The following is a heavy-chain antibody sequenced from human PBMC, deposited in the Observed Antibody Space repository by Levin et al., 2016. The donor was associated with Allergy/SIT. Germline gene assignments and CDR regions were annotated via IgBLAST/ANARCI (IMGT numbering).Heavy chain of an antibody. CDR2: INHSGST. V-gene: IGHV4-34*01. CDR3: ARDVGYSSGWYNYYYMDV. CDR1: GGSFSGYY. D-gene: IGHD6-19*01. J-gene: IGHJ6*03. Sequence: SETLSLTCAVYGGSFSGYYWSWIRQPPGKGLEWIGEINHSGSTNYNPSLKSRVTISVDTSKNQFSLKLSSVTAADTAVYYCARDVGYSSGWYNYYYMDVWGKGTTVTVSS.